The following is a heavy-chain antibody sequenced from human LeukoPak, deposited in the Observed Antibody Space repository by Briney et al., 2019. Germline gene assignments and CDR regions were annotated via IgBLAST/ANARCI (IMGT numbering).Heavy chain of an antibody. CDR1: GFTFGEYA. D-gene: IGHD3-22*01. V-gene: IGHV3-49*03. CDR3: TRDTYDSSGYHAFDI. CDR2: IRSKAYGGTT. Sequence: PGRSLRLSCTASGFTFGEYAMSWFRQAPGKGLEWVGFIRSKAYGGTTEYAASVKGRFTISRDDSKSIAYLQMNSLKTEDTAVYYCTRDTYDSSGYHAFDIWGQGTMVTVSS. J-gene: IGHJ3*02.